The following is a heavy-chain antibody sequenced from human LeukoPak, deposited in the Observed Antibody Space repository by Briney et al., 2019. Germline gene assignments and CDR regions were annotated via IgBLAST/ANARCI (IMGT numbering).Heavy chain of an antibody. J-gene: IGHJ4*02. D-gene: IGHD6-13*01. Sequence: SETLSLTCTVSGDSISSGDYYWSWIRQPAGKGLEWIGRISSSGSTNYNPSLKSRVTISVDTSKNQFSLKLSSVTAADTAVYFCARHGIAAAGGLDYWGQGTLVTVSS. CDR3: ARHGIAAAGGLDY. CDR2: ISSSGST. V-gene: IGHV4-61*02. CDR1: GDSISSGDYY.